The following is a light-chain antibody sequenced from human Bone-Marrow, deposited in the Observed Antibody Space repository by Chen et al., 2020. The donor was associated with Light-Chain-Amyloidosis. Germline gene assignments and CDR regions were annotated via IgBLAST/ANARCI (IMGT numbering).Light chain of an antibody. J-gene: IGLJ2*01. CDR3: QSADSSGTYVGI. CDR1: DLPTKY. CDR2: RDT. Sequence: SSDLTPPPSVSASPGQTARITCSGDDLPTKYAYWYQQKPGQAPVLVIHRDTERPSGISERFSGSSSGTTATLTISGVQAEDEAYYHCQSADSSGTYVGIFGGGTKLTVL. V-gene: IGLV3-25*03.